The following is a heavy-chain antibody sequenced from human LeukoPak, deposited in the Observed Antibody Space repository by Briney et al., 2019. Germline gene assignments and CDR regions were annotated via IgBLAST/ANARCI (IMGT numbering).Heavy chain of an antibody. Sequence: GGSLRLSCAASGFTFSNYWMSWVRQAPGKGLEWVANIKQDGSERSYVDSVKGRFTISRDNAKSSLYLQMNSLRAEDTAVYYCARVLWLPLRYFDYWGQGTLVTVSS. CDR3: ARVLWLPLRYFDY. J-gene: IGHJ4*02. CDR1: GFTFSNYW. CDR2: IKQDGSER. D-gene: IGHD5-12*01. V-gene: IGHV3-7*03.